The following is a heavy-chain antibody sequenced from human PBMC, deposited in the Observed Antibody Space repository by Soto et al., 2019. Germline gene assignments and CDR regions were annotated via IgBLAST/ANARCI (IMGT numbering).Heavy chain of an antibody. V-gene: IGHV1-2*04. Sequence: ASVKVSCKASGYTFTGYYMHWVRQAPGQGLEWMGWINPNSGGTNYAQKFQGWVTMTRDTSISTAYMELSRLRSDDTAVYYCTRDPVSGGPPGRDAFDIWGQGTMVTVSS. CDR1: GYTFTGYY. CDR3: TRDPVSGGPPGRDAFDI. CDR2: INPNSGGT. J-gene: IGHJ3*02. D-gene: IGHD2-15*01.